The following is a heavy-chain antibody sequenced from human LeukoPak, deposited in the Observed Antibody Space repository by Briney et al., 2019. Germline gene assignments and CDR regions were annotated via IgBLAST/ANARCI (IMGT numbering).Heavy chain of an antibody. D-gene: IGHD1-7*01. V-gene: IGHV4-39*01. Sequence: SETLSLTCTVSGGSIANNAYYWGWLRQPPGKELEWIGSIYFGGSTYDHPSLKSRVTISVDTSKNQFSLKLSSVTAADTAVYYCARHADPNYFGPGGQGTLVTVS. CDR1: GGSIANNAYY. J-gene: IGHJ5*02. CDR3: ARHADPNYFGP. CDR2: IYFGGST.